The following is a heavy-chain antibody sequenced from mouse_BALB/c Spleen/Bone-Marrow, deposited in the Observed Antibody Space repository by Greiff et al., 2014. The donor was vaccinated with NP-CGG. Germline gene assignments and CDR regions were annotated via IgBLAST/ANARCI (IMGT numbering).Heavy chain of an antibody. CDR2: IWAGGST. CDR3: ARYYYGFLDY. Sequence: VHLVESGPGLVAPSQSLSITCTVSGFSLTSYGVHWIRQPPGKGPEWLGVIWAGGSTNYNSALMSRLSISKDNSKSQVFLKMNSLQTDDTAMYYCARYYYGFLDYWGQGTTLTVSS. D-gene: IGHD1-2*01. J-gene: IGHJ2*01. V-gene: IGHV2-9*02. CDR1: GFSLTSYG.